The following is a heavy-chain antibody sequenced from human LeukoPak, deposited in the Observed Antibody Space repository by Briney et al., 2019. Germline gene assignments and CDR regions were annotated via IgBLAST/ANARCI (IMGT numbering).Heavy chain of an antibody. D-gene: IGHD3-10*01. CDR2: IYYTGSST. CDR1: GGSMSGFF. CDR3: ARTSRHFYGSGANLTPWPAGMDV. Sequence: SETLSLTCTVSGGSMSGFFWTWIRQPPGRELEWIGSIYYTGSSTKYNPSLKSRVTISVDTSKSQFSLNLNSATAADTAVYYCARTSRHFYGSGANLTPWPAGMDVWGQGTTVTVSS. V-gene: IGHV4-59*01. J-gene: IGHJ6*02.